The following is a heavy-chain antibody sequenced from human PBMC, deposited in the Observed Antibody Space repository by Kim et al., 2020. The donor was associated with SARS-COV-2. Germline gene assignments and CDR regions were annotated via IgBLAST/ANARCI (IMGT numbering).Heavy chain of an antibody. D-gene: IGHD3-22*01. Sequence: ASVKVSCKASGYTFTSYAMNWVRQAPGQGLEWMGWINTNTGNPTYAKGFTGRFVFSLDTSVSTAYLQISSLKAEDTAVYYCTSPPESGYYSVDYWGQGTLVTVSS. CDR3: TSPPESGYYSVDY. J-gene: IGHJ4*02. CDR1: GYTFTSYA. V-gene: IGHV7-4-1*02. CDR2: INTNTGNP.